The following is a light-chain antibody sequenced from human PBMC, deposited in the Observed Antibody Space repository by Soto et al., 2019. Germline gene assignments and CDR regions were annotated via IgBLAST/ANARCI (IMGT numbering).Light chain of an antibody. CDR2: GAS. Sequence: EIVLTQSPGTLSLSPGERATLSCRASQSVSSSYLAWYQQKPGQAPRLLIYGASSRATGIRDRFSGSGSGTDFTLTISRLEAEEFAVYYCQQYGSSPLTFGGGTKVEIK. CDR3: QQYGSSPLT. V-gene: IGKV3-20*01. J-gene: IGKJ4*02. CDR1: QSVSSSY.